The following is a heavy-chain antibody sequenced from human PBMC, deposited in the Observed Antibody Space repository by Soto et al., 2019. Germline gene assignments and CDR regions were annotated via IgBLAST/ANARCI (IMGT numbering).Heavy chain of an antibody. CDR2: ISGGGDAA. CDR1: GFTFINYA. J-gene: IGHJ2*01. D-gene: IGHD2-2*01. Sequence: EVHLLESGGGLVQPGGSLRLSCAGSGFTFINYAMNWVRQAPGKGLEWVSSISGGGDAAFFPDSVRGRFTISRDNSRNTVTLQMNSLGVDDTAVYYCARKILGSTSRPNYWYFDLWGRGTLVTVSS. CDR3: ARKILGSTSRPNYWYFDL. V-gene: IGHV3-23*01.